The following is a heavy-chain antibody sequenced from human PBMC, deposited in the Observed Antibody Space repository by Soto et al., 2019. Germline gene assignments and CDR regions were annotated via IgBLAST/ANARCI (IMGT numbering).Heavy chain of an antibody. CDR1: GGTFSSYA. CDR3: ALPPEYYYDSSGFHH. CDR2: IIPIFGTA. J-gene: IGHJ1*01. D-gene: IGHD3-22*01. V-gene: IGHV1-69*06. Sequence: SVKVSCKASGGTFSSYAISWVRQAPGQGLEWMGGIIPIFGTANYAQKFQGRVTITADKSTSTAYMELSSLRSEDTAVYYCALPPEYYYDSSGFHHWGQGTLVTVS.